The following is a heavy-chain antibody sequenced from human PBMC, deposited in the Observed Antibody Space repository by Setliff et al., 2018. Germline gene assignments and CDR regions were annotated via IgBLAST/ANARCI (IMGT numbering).Heavy chain of an antibody. Sequence: SVKVSCKASGYTFTSYAISWVRQAPGQGLEWMGGIIPIFGTANYAQKFQGRVTITTDESTSTAYMELSSLRSEDTAVYYCAGGSYSDYYGMDVWGQGTTVTVSS. CDR3: AGGSYSDYYGMDV. CDR1: GYTFTSYA. V-gene: IGHV1-69*05. D-gene: IGHD1-26*01. CDR2: IIPIFGTA. J-gene: IGHJ6*02.